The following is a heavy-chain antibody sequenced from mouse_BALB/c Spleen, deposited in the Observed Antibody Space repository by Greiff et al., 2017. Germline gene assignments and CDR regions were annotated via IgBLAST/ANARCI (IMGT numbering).Heavy chain of an antibody. V-gene: IGHV1-7*01. CDR3: AILEYRYDYYAMDY. CDR1: GYTFTSYW. CDR2: INPSTGYT. Sequence: QVQLKQSGADLAKPGASVKMSCKASGYTFTSYWMHWVKQRPGQGLEWIGYINPSTGYTEYNQKFKDKATLTADKSSSTAYMQLSSLTSEDSAVYYCAILEYRYDYYAMDYWGQGTSVTVSS. J-gene: IGHJ4*01. D-gene: IGHD2-14*01.